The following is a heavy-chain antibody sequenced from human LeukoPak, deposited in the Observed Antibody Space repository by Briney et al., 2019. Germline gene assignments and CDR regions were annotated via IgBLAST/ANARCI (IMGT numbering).Heavy chain of an antibody. CDR2: IYSGGTT. J-gene: IGHJ3*02. V-gene: IGHV3-53*01. CDR3: ARMGNSAFDI. Sequence: GGSLRLSCAASGFTVSINYMSWVRQAPGKGPEWVSVIYSGGTTYYADSVKGRFTISRDNSKNTLYLQMNSLRVEDTAMYYCARMGNSAFDIRGQGTMVTVSS. CDR1: GFTVSINY. D-gene: IGHD1-7*01.